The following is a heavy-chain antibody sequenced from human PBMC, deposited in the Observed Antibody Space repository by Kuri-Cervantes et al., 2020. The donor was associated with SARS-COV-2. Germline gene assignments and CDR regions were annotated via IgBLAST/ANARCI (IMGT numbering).Heavy chain of an antibody. J-gene: IGHJ3*02. CDR1: GGTFSSYA. D-gene: IGHD3-3*01. CDR3: ASRRGFLAYNDAFDI. CDR2: IIPIFGTA. V-gene: IGHV1-69*05. Sequence: VKVSCKASGGTFSSYAISWVRQAPGQGLEWMGGIIPIFGTANYAQKFQGRVTITTDESTSTAYMELSSLRSEDTAVYYCASRRGFLAYNDAFDIWGQGTMVTVSS.